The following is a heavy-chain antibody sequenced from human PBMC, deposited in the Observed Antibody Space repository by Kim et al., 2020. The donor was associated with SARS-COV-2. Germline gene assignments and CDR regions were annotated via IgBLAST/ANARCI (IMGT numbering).Heavy chain of an antibody. CDR3: GGEDGGVSTCIARDY. CDR1: GFTVSSYY. V-gene: IGHV3-66*01. D-gene: IGHD2-8*02. Sequence: GGSLRLSCAASGFTVSSYYMNWVRQAPGKGLEWVAVIYSGGSTYYSDAFKDRFTISRSNSKNNLSLQLINMRTADTTADYCGGEDGGVSTCIARDYWGQG. J-gene: IGHJ4*02. CDR2: IYSGGST.